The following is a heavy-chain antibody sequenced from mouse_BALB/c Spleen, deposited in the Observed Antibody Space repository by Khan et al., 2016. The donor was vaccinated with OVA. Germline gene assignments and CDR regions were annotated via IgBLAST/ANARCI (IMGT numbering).Heavy chain of an antibody. V-gene: IGHV9-3-1*01. J-gene: IGHJ4*01. CDR3: ARPSYFSYVMAY. CDR1: GYTFTNYG. Sequence: QVQLKQSGPELKKPGETVKISCKASGYTFTNYGMNWVKQAPGKGLEWMGWINTYAGEPTYADDFKGRFVFSLETSATTAYLQINNRKNEDTATYFCARPSYFSYVMAYWGQGTSVTVSS. CDR2: INTYAGEP.